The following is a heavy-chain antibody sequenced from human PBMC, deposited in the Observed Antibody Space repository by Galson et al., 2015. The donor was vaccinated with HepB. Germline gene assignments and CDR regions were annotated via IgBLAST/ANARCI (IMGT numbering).Heavy chain of an antibody. CDR2: INPHTGGT. CDR1: GYTFIGHY. J-gene: IGHJ4*02. D-gene: IGHD3-22*01. V-gene: IGHV1-2*02. Sequence: SVKVSCKASGYTFIGHYIQWVRQAPGQGLEWMGWINPHTGGTDFAQKFQGRVTMTADTSISTAYMELRSLRSDDTAVYYCARGTYYYDSSGYYFSHYFDYWGQGTLVTVSS. CDR3: ARGTYYYDSSGYYFSHYFDY.